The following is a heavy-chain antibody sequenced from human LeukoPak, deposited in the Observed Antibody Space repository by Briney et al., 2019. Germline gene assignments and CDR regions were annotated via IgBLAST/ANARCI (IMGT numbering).Heavy chain of an antibody. CDR3: ARDNYYDSSAYYWGYFDY. Sequence: ASVKVSCKASGYTFTGYHIQWVRQAPGQGVEWMGWINPNSGATKYAQKFQGGVTMTRDTSITTVYMELSRLTTDDTAVYYCARDNYYDSSAYYWGYFDYWGQGTLVTVSS. CDR2: INPNSGAT. J-gene: IGHJ4*02. D-gene: IGHD3-22*01. V-gene: IGHV1-2*02. CDR1: GYTFTGYH.